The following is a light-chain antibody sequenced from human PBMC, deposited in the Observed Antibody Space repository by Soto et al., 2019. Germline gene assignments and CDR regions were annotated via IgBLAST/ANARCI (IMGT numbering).Light chain of an antibody. CDR2: DAS. J-gene: IGKJ4*01. V-gene: IGKV1-5*01. Sequence: DIQMTQSPSTPSASVGDRVTITCRASQSISSWLAWYQQRPGRAPEVLIYDASSLESGVPSRVSGSGSGTEFTLTISSLQPDDFATYYCQQYNSYPVTFGGGTKVDSK. CDR3: QQYNSYPVT. CDR1: QSISSW.